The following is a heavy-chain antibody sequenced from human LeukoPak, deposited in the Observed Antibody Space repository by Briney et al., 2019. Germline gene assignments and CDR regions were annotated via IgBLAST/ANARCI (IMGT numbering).Heavy chain of an antibody. CDR3: ASLKPTYYDILTGSESGY. CDR1: GFTFSNYA. J-gene: IGHJ4*01. D-gene: IGHD3-9*01. CDR2: ISDSGGST. V-gene: IGHV3-23*01. Sequence: GGSLRLSCAASGFTFSNYAMNWVRQAPGKGLEWVSTISDSGGSTYYADSVKGRFTISRDNSKNTLYLQINSLRAEDTALYYCASLKPTYYDILTGSESGYWGQGTLVTVSS.